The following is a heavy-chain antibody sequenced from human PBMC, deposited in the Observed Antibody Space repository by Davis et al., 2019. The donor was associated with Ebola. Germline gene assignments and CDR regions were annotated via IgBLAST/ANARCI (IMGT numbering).Heavy chain of an antibody. D-gene: IGHD1-1*01. Sequence: GGSLRLSCAASGFTFSSYGMHWVRQAPGKGLEWVAVIWYDGSNKYYADSVKGRFTISRDNSKNTLYLQMNSLRAEDTAVYYCARAQFPTTSDHWGQGTLVTVSS. V-gene: IGHV3-33*01. CDR2: IWYDGSNK. CDR1: GFTFSSYG. J-gene: IGHJ4*02. CDR3: ARAQFPTTSDH.